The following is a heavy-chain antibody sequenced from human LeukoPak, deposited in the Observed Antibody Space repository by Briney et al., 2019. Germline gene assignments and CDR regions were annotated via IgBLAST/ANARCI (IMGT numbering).Heavy chain of an antibody. V-gene: IGHV1-2*02. D-gene: IGHD3-22*01. J-gene: IGHJ5*02. Sequence: ASVKVSCKTSGYTFTGYYIHWVRQAPGQGLEWMGWIRPNSGGTKYAQKFQGRVTMTRDTSISTAYMELDRLRSDDTAVYYCARDRGQYYYDSSGYFTNWFDPWGQGTLVTVSS. CDR2: IRPNSGGT. CDR1: GYTFTGYY. CDR3: ARDRGQYYYDSSGYFTNWFDP.